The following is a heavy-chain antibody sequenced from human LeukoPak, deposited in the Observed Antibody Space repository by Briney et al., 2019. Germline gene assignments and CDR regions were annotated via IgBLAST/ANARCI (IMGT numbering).Heavy chain of an antibody. CDR3: ASGGRELYFDY. Sequence: SVKVSCKASGGTFSSYAISWVRQAPGQGLEWTGGIIPIFGTANYAQKFQGRVTITADESTSTAYMELSSLRSEDTAVYYCASGGRELYFDYWGQGTLVTVSS. CDR2: IIPIFGTA. V-gene: IGHV1-69*13. CDR1: GGTFSSYA. J-gene: IGHJ4*02. D-gene: IGHD2-15*01.